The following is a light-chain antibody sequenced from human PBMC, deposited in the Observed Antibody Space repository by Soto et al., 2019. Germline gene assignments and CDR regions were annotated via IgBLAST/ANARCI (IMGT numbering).Light chain of an antibody. CDR1: SSGVGAYNY. V-gene: IGLV2-14*01. J-gene: IGLJ1*01. Sequence: QSALTQSASVSGSPGQSITISCTGTSSGVGAYNYVSWYQQHPGKAPKLIIYDVSNRPSGVSNRFSGSKSGNTASLTISALQGEDEADYYCSSFTSSSTRVFGTGTKVTVL. CDR2: DVS. CDR3: SSFTSSSTRV.